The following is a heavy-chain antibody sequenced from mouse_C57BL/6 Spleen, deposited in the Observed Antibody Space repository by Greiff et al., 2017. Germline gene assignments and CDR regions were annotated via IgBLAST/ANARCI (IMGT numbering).Heavy chain of an antibody. D-gene: IGHD6-5*01. V-gene: IGHV1-63*01. CDR3: ARGAYGDY. CDR2: IYPGGGYT. CDR1: GYTFTNYW. Sequence: VQQQQSGAELVRPGTSVKMSCKASGYTFTNYWIGWAKQRPGHGLEWIGDIYPGGGYTNYNEKFKGKATLTADKSSSTAYMQFSSLTSEDSAIYYCARGAYGDYWGQGTTLTVSS. J-gene: IGHJ2*01.